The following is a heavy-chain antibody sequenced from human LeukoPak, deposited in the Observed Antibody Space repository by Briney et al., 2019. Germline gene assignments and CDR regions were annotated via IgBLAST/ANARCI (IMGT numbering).Heavy chain of an antibody. V-gene: IGHV3-21*01. CDR3: ARAGYCSGGSCYPEGSYYYYYYGMDV. CDR2: ISSSSSYI. J-gene: IGHJ6*02. D-gene: IGHD2-15*01. Sequence: GGSLRLSCAASGFTFSSYSMNWVRQAPGKGLEWVSSISSSSSYIYYADSVKGRFTISRDNAKNSLYLQMNSLRAEDTAVYYCARAGYCSGGSCYPEGSYYYYYYGMDVWGQGTTVTVSS. CDR1: GFTFSSYS.